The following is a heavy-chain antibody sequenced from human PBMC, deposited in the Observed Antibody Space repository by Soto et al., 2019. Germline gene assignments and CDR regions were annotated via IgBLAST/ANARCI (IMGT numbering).Heavy chain of an antibody. J-gene: IGHJ2*01. CDR1: GFTFSSYW. V-gene: IGHV3-74*01. CDR2: INSDGSTI. CDR3: ARVGTGNWYFDL. Sequence: GGSLRLSCAASGFTFSSYWMHWVRQAPGKGLVWVSRINSDGSTISYADSVKGRFTISRDNAKNTLYLLMNNLSAEDTAVYYCARVGTGNWYFDLWGRGTLVTVSS. D-gene: IGHD1-1*01.